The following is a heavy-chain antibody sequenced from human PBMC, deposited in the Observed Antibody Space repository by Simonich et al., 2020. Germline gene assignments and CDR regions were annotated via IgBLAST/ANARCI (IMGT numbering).Heavy chain of an antibody. D-gene: IGHD3-10*01. V-gene: IGHV1-69*09. Sequence: QVQLVQSGAEVKKPGSSVKVSCKASGGTFSSYAISWVRQAPGQGLEWMEWITRILGIANDAQKFRGRVTITADKSTSTAYMELSSLRSEDTAVYYCARTNTMRELDTMVRGVDYFDYWGQGTLVTVSS. CDR1: GGTFSSYA. J-gene: IGHJ4*02. CDR2: ITRILGIA. CDR3: ARTNTMRELDTMVRGVDYFDY.